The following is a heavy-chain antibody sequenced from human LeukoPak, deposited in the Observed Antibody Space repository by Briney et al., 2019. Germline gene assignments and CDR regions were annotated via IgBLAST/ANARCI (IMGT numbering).Heavy chain of an antibody. Sequence: ASVKVSCKASGYTFTGYYMHWVRQAPGQGLEWMGWINPNSGGTNYAQKFQDRVTMTRDTSISTAYMELSRLRSDDTAVYYCARAPGIFGVVIPRPDYWGQGTLVTVSS. J-gene: IGHJ4*02. CDR1: GYTFTGYY. CDR2: INPNSGGT. CDR3: ARAPGIFGVVIPRPDY. D-gene: IGHD3-3*01. V-gene: IGHV1-2*02.